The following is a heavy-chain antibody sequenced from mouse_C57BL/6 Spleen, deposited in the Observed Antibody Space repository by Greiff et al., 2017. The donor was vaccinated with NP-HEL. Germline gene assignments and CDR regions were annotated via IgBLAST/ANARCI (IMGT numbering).Heavy chain of an antibody. CDR3: ARDNYYDYDYYAMDY. V-gene: IGHV5-4*01. CDR2: ISDGGSYT. CDR1: GFTFSSYA. J-gene: IGHJ4*01. D-gene: IGHD2-4*01. Sequence: DVQLVESGGGLVKPGGSLKLSCAASGFTFSSYAMSWVRQTPEKRLEWVATISDGGSYTYYPDNVKGRFTISRDNAKNNLYLQMSHLKSEDTAMYYCARDNYYDYDYYAMDYWGQGTSVTVSS.